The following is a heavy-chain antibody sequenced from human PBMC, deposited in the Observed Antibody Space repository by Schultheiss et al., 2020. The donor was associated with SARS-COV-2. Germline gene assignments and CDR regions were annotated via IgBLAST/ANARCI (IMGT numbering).Heavy chain of an antibody. Sequence: SQTLSLTCTVSGGSISSYYWSWIRQPPGKGLEWIGSIYYSGSTNYNPSLKSRVTISVDTSKNQFSLKLSSVTAADTAVYYCARTIAADYWGQGTLVTVSS. V-gene: IGHV4-59*12. J-gene: IGHJ4*02. CDR1: GGSISSYY. D-gene: IGHD5-12*01. CDR3: ARTIAADY. CDR2: IYYSGST.